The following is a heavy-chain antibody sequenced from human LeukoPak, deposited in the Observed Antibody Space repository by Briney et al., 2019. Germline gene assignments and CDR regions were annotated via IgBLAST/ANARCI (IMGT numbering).Heavy chain of an antibody. D-gene: IGHD4-11*01. V-gene: IGHV5-51*01. CDR3: ATSTVTPRIDY. J-gene: IGHJ4*02. Sequence: GESLKISCKGSGYGFPSYWIGWVRQMPGKGLEWMGIIYPGDSDTRYSPSFQGQVTISADKSISTAYLQWSSLKASDTAMYYCATSTVTPRIDYWGQGTLVTVSS. CDR2: IYPGDSDT. CDR1: GYGFPSYW.